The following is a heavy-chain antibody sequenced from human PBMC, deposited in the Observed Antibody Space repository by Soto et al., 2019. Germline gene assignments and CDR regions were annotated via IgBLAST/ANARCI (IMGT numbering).Heavy chain of an antibody. D-gene: IGHD6-19*01. CDR1: GASISSYY. J-gene: IGHJ4*02. CDR3: ARGGGSVVDY. V-gene: IGHV4-4*07. CDR2: SYSRGST. Sequence: SETLSLTCFVSGASISSYYWGWIRQPAGNGLEWIGRSYSRGSTDYNPSLKSRVTMSLDTSKNQFSLKLSSVTAADTAVYYCARGGGSVVDYWGQGT.